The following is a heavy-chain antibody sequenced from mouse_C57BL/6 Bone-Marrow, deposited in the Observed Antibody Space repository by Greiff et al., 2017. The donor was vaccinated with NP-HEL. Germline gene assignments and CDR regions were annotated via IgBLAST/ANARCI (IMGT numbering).Heavy chain of an antibody. CDR1: GYTFTDYN. D-gene: IGHD2-2*01. Sequence: EVQLQQSGPELVKPGASVKIPCKASGYTFTDYNMDWVKQSHGKSLEWIGDINPNNGGTIYNQKFKGKATLTVDKSSSTAYMELRSLTSEDTAVYYCARVGDLWLRRWYFDVWGTGTTVTVSS. CDR3: ARVGDLWLRRWYFDV. J-gene: IGHJ1*03. V-gene: IGHV1-18*01. CDR2: INPNNGGT.